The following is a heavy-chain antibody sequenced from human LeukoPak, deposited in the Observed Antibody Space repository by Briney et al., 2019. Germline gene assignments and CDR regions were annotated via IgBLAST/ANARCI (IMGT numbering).Heavy chain of an antibody. Sequence: GGSLRLSCAASGFTLRSYGMHWVRQAPGKGLEWVSFIRDDGSNKYYVDSVKGRFTGSRADSTGRLDLQLHSTRPENTAVYYCAKDLDEVFDIWGQGTMFTASS. V-gene: IGHV3-30*02. CDR2: IRDDGSNK. CDR3: AKDLDEVFDI. J-gene: IGHJ3*02. CDR1: GFTLRSYG.